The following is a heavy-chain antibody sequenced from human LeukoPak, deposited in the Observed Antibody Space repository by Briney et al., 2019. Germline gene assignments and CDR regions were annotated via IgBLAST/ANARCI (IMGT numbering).Heavy chain of an antibody. CDR1: GGSISSYY. Sequence: SETLSLTCTVSGGSISSYYWSWIRQPPGKGLEWIGYIYTSGSTNYNPSLKSRVPISVDTSKNQFSLKLSSVTAADPAVYYCARHNGEMATIAYFYKGLWGKGTTVTVSS. CDR2: IYTSGST. CDR3: ARHNGEMATIAYFYKGL. V-gene: IGHV4-4*09. D-gene: IGHD5-24*01. J-gene: IGHJ6*03.